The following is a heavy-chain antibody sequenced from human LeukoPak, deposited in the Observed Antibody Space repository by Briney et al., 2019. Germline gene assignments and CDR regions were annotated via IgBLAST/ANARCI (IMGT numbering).Heavy chain of an antibody. D-gene: IGHD5-12*01. CDR1: GDSISGHY. CDR2: IYDGGST. Sequence: SETLSLTCTVSGDSISGHYWSWIRQSPGKGLEWMGNIYDGGSTNYNPSLMSRVTISVDTSKNQLSLSLKSVTAADTALYYCARRIVDSGYDCLDYWGQGTPVTVSS. CDR3: ARRIVDSGYDCLDY. V-gene: IGHV4-59*11. J-gene: IGHJ4*02.